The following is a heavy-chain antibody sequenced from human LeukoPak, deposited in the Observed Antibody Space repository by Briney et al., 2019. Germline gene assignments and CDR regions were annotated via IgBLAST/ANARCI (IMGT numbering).Heavy chain of an antibody. CDR2: ISAYNGNT. V-gene: IGHV1-18*01. CDR3: ARDPGYCSSTSCLTFDY. J-gene: IGHJ4*02. Sequence: ASVKVSCKASGYTFTSYGISWVRQAPGQGLEWMGWISAYNGNTNYAQKLQGRVTMTTDTSTSTAYMELRSLRSDDTAVYYCARDPGYCSSTSCLTFDYWGQGTPVTVSS. D-gene: IGHD2-2*01. CDR1: GYTFTSYG.